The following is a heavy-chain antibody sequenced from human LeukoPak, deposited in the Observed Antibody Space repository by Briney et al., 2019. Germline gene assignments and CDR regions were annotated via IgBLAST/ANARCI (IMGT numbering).Heavy chain of an antibody. D-gene: IGHD3-10*01. CDR3: AKDLTGLLGSGSDY. Sequence: PSETLSLTCTVSGDSIISNYWSWIRQPAGQGLEWIGRIYYSGSTNYNPSLKSRLSISVDTSRNQFSLRLTSVTAADTAVYYCAKDLTGLLGSGSDYWGQGTLVTVSS. CDR2: IYYSGST. CDR1: GDSIISNY. J-gene: IGHJ4*02. V-gene: IGHV4-4*07.